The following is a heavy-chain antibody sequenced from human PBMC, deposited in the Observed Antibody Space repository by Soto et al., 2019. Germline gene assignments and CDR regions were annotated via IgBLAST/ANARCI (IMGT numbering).Heavy chain of an antibody. CDR2: IYYSGST. D-gene: IGHD1-1*01. J-gene: IGHJ4*02. Sequence: SETLSLTCTVSGGSISSGGYYWSWIRQHPGKGLEWIGYIYYSGSTYYNPSLKSRVTISVDTSKNQFSLKLTSVTAADTAVYYCAKDRPRRTSGYFFDYWGQGTPVTVS. CDR1: GGSISSGGYY. CDR3: AKDRPRRTSGYFFDY. V-gene: IGHV4-31*03.